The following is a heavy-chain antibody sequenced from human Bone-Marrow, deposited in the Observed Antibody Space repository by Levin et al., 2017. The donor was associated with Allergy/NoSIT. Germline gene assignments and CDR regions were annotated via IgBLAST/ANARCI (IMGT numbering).Heavy chain of an antibody. J-gene: IGHJ4*02. CDR3: AREGAGRNGYNFDY. V-gene: IGHV3-30*19. CDR1: GFTFSSFG. D-gene: IGHD5-24*01. Sequence: GGSLRLSCITSGFTFSSFGMHWVRQAPGKGLEWVAVLSYDGGNKCYTDSVKGRFTISRDNPRDTLYLQMNSLRPEDTAFYYCAREGAGRNGYNFDYWGQGSLVTVSS. CDR2: LSYDGGNK.